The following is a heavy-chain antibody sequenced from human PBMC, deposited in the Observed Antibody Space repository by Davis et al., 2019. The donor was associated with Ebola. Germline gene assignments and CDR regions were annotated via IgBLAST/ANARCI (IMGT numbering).Heavy chain of an antibody. CDR1: GGSISSYY. CDR2: IYYSGST. V-gene: IGHV4-59*01. CDR3: ARVRVDYYYGMDV. Sequence: MPSETLSLTCTVSGGSISSYYWSWIRQPPGKGLEWIGYIYYSGSTNYNPSLKSRVTISVDTSKNQFSLKLGSVTAADTAVYYCARVRVDYYYGMDVWGQGTTVTVSS. D-gene: IGHD2-8*02. J-gene: IGHJ6*02.